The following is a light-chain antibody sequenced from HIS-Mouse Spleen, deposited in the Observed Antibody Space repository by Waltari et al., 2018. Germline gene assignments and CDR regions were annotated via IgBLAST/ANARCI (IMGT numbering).Light chain of an antibody. CDR1: SSDVGSYNL. CDR2: EGS. V-gene: IGLV2-23*01. Sequence: QSALTQPASVSGSPGQSITISCTGTSSDVGSYNLVSWYQQHPGKAPKIMIYEGSKRPSGVSHRFSGSTSGNTATLTISGLQAEDEADYYCCSYAGSSTLVFGGGTKLTVL. CDR3: CSYAGSSTLV. J-gene: IGLJ2*01.